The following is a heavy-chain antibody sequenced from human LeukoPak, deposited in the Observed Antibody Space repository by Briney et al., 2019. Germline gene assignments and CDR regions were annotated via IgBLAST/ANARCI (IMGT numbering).Heavy chain of an antibody. D-gene: IGHD6-19*01. CDR2: ISYDGSNK. J-gene: IGHJ4*02. CDR1: GFTFRSYS. CDR3: AKDRPLYSSGPMIDY. V-gene: IGHV3-30*18. Sequence: GGSLRLSCAASGFTFRSYSMNWVRQAPGKGLEWVAVISYDGSNKYYADSVKGRFTISRDNSKNTLYLQMNSLRAEDTAVYYCAKDRPLYSSGPMIDYWGQGTLVTVPS.